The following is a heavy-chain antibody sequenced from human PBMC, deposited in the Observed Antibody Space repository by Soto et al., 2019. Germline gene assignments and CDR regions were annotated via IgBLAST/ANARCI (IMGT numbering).Heavy chain of an antibody. CDR1: GGSISSYY. J-gene: IGHJ4*02. CDR2: IYYSGST. Sequence: PSETLSLTCTVSGGSISSYYWSWVRQPPGKGLEWIGYIYYSGSTNYNPSLKSRVTISVDTSKNQFSLKLSSVTAADTAVYYCARGVPVDSYHTTAYWGQGTLVTVSS. CDR3: ARGVPVDSYHTTAY. D-gene: IGHD1-26*01. V-gene: IGHV4-59*01.